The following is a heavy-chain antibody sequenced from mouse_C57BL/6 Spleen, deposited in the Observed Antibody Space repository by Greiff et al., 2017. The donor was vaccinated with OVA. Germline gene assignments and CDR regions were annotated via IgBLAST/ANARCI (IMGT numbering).Heavy chain of an antibody. Sequence: QVQLQQSGPELVKPGASVKISCKASGYAFSSSWMNWVKQRPGKGLEWIGRIYPGDGDTNYNGKLKGKATLTADKSSSTAYMQLSSLTSEDSAVYFCARNGYDVYYFDYWGQGTTLTVSS. CDR2: IYPGDGDT. D-gene: IGHD2-2*01. V-gene: IGHV1-82*01. CDR1: GYAFSSSW. CDR3: ARNGYDVYYFDY. J-gene: IGHJ2*01.